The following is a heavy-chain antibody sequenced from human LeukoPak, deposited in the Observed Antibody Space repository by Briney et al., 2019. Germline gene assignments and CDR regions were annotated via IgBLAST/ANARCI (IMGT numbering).Heavy chain of an antibody. D-gene: IGHD3-10*01. CDR3: ARSYGSGSSYSNWFDP. CDR1: GFNFSRYG. J-gene: IGHJ5*02. CDR2: ISYDGSNK. Sequence: GGSLRLSCAASGFNFSRYGMHWVRQAPGKGLEWVAVISYDGSNKYYADSVKGRFTISRDNSKNTLYLQMNSLRAEDTAVYYCARSYGSGSSYSNWFDPWGQGTLVTVSS. V-gene: IGHV3-30*19.